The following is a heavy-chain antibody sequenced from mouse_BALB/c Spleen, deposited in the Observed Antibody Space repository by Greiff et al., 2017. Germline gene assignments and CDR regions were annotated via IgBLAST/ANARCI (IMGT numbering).Heavy chain of an antibody. CDR3: ARGRDYTYYYGSSYYFDY. Sequence: EVKVVESGGGLVKPGGSLKLSCAASGFTFSSYAMSWVRQTPEKRLEWVASISSGGSTYYPDSVKGRFTISRDNARNILYLQMSSLRSEDTAMYYCARGRDYTYYYGSSYYFDYWGQGTTLTVSS. D-gene: IGHD1-1*01. CDR2: ISSGGST. CDR1: GFTFSSYA. V-gene: IGHV5-6-5*01. J-gene: IGHJ2*01.